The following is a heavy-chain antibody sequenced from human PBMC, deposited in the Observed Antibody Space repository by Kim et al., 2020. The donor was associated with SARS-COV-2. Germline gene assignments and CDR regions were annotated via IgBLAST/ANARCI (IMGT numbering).Heavy chain of an antibody. Sequence: APVKGRFTISRDDSKNTLYLQMNSLKTEDTAVYYCTTVVVVPAAEGLNDYWGQGTLVTVSS. D-gene: IGHD2-2*01. V-gene: IGHV3-15*01. J-gene: IGHJ4*02. CDR3: TTVVVVPAAEGLNDY.